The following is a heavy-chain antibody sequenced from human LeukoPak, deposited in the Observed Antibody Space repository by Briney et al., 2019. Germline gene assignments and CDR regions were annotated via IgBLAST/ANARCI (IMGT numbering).Heavy chain of an antibody. J-gene: IGHJ4*02. CDR1: GFNFDTYS. CDR2: ISSSSDTS. V-gene: IGHV3-48*01. D-gene: IGHD3-22*01. Sequence: GGSLRLSCAASGFNFDTYSMTWVRQAPGKGLEWVSYISSSSDTSYYADSVRGRFTISRDNAQNSLFLQMSSLRVEDTAVYYCARIPRTMIVVPTRDYWGQGTLVSVS. CDR3: ARIPRTMIVVPTRDY.